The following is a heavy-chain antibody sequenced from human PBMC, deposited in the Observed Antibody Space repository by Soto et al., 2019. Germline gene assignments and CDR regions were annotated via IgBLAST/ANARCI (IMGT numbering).Heavy chain of an antibody. CDR2: IYYSGST. CDR1: GGSISSYY. D-gene: IGHD6-13*01. CDR3: ARQYSSSWYGFDY. Sequence: SETLSLTCTVSGGSISSYYWNWIRQPPGKGLEWIGYIYYSGSTNYNPSLKSRVTISVDTSKNQFSLKLSSVTAADTAVYYCARQYSSSWYGFDYWGPGTLVTVSS. J-gene: IGHJ4*02. V-gene: IGHV4-59*08.